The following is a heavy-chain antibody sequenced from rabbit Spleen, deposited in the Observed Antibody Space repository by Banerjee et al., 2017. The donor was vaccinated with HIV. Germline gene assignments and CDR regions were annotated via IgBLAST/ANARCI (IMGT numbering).Heavy chain of an antibody. CDR2: INVATGKP. J-gene: IGHJ4*01. CDR3: ARDLASVVGWNFNL. Sequence: QEQLVESGGGLVQPEGSLTLTCKASGFSFSDRDVMCWVRQAPGKGLEWIACINVATGKPVYATWAKGRFTISRSTSLNTVDLKLTNLTAADTATYFCARDLASVVGWNFNLWGPGTLVTVS. CDR1: GFSFSDRDV. D-gene: IGHD3-1*01. V-gene: IGHV1S47*01.